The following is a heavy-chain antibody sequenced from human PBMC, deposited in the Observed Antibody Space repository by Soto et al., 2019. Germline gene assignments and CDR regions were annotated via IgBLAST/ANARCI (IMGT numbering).Heavy chain of an antibody. V-gene: IGHV4-34*01. J-gene: IGHJ4*02. Sequence: SETLSLTCAVYGGSFRGYYWSWIRQPPGKGLEWIGEISHSGTTNSNPSLKSRVTISVDTSKNQFSLKLSSVTAEDTAVYYCARELMTTVTYYDYWGQGTLVTVSS. CDR3: ARELMTTVTYYDY. CDR1: GGSFRGYY. CDR2: ISHSGTT. D-gene: IGHD4-17*01.